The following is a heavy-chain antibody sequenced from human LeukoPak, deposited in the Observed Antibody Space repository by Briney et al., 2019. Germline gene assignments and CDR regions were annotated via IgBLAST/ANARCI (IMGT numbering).Heavy chain of an antibody. J-gene: IGHJ6*03. CDR2: ISYDGSNK. V-gene: IGHV3-30*04. D-gene: IGHD4-17*01. Sequence: RGSLRLSCAASGFTFSSYAMHWVRQAPGKGLEWVAVISYDGSNKYYADSVKGRFTISRDNSKNTLYLQMNSLRAEDTAVYYCARDRYGDYDYYYYYYMDVWGKGTTVTISS. CDR3: ARDRYGDYDYYYYYYMDV. CDR1: GFTFSSYA.